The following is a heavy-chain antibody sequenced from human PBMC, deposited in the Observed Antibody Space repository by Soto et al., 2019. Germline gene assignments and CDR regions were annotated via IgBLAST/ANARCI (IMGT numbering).Heavy chain of an antibody. CDR1: GFTFSSYA. CDR3: ARAYSDAFDI. V-gene: IGHV3-23*01. D-gene: IGHD2-15*01. Sequence: EVQLLESGGGLVQPGGSLRLSCAASGFTFSSYAMSWVRQAPGKGLEWVSAISGSGGSTYYADSVKGRFTISRDNSKKSLFLQMSSLRAEDTAVYYCARAYSDAFDIWGQGTMVTVSS. CDR2: ISGSGGST. J-gene: IGHJ3*02.